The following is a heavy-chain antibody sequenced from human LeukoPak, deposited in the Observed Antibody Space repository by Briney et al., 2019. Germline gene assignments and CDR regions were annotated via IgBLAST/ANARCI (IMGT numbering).Heavy chain of an antibody. J-gene: IGHJ6*02. CDR2: IWYDGSDK. V-gene: IGHV3-33*01. CDR3: ARDGDCSSTSCYHYYGMDV. Sequence: GRSLRLSCAAPGFTFSSYGMHWVCQAPGKGLEWVAVIWYDGSDKYYADSVKGRFTISRDNSKNTLYLQMNSLRAEDTAVYYCARDGDCSSTSCYHYYGMDVWGQGTTVTVSS. D-gene: IGHD2-2*01. CDR1: GFTFSSYG.